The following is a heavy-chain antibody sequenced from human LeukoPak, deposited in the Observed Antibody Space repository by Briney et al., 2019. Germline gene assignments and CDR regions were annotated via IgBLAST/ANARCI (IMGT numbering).Heavy chain of an antibody. V-gene: IGHV3-7*01. J-gene: IGHJ4*02. CDR1: GFMFTTYL. D-gene: IGHD6-13*01. Sequence: GGSLRLSCAASGFMFTTYLMTWVRQAPGKGPEWVANIKPDGSETYYVDSVKGRFTISRDNTKSLLYLQMNSLRGEDAALYYCGGFGYEAAVDLWGQGTLVTVSS. CDR3: GGFGYEAAVDL. CDR2: IKPDGSET.